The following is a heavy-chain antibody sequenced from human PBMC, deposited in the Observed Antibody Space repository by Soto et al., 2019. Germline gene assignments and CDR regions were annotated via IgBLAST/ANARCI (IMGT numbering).Heavy chain of an antibody. Sequence: SETLSLTCTVSGGSISSGGYYWSWIRQHPGKGLEWIGYIYYSGSTYYNPSLKSRVTISVDTSKNQFSLKLSSVTAADTAVYYCARVRGSGSPFDYWGQGTLVTVS. CDR2: IYYSGST. V-gene: IGHV4-31*03. CDR1: GGSISSGGYY. D-gene: IGHD3-10*01. J-gene: IGHJ4*02. CDR3: ARVRGSGSPFDY.